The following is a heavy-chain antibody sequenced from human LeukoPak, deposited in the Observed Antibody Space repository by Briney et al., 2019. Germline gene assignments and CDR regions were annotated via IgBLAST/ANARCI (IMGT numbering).Heavy chain of an antibody. D-gene: IGHD1-26*01. J-gene: IGHJ5*02. CDR3: AEDSAGSYYNWFDP. V-gene: IGHV3-23*01. CDR1: GFTFSSYA. CDR2: ISGSGGST. Sequence: GGSLRLSCAASGFTFSSYAMSWVRQAPGKGLEWVSAISGSGGSTYYADSVKGRFTISRDNSKNTLYLQMNSLRAEDTAVYYCAEDSAGSYYNWFDPWGQGTLVTVSS.